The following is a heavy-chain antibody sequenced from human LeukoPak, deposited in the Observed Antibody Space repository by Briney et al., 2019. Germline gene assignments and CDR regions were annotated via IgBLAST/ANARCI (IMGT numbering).Heavy chain of an antibody. Sequence: SVKVSCKASGGTFSSYAISWVRQAPGQGLEWMGRIIPILGIANYAQKFEGRVTITADKSTSTAYMELSSLRSEDTAVYYCARVEEDIVANGQDYWGQGTLVTVSS. CDR1: GGTFSSYA. J-gene: IGHJ4*02. CDR3: ARVEEDIVANGQDY. CDR2: IIPILGIA. V-gene: IGHV1-69*04. D-gene: IGHD5-12*01.